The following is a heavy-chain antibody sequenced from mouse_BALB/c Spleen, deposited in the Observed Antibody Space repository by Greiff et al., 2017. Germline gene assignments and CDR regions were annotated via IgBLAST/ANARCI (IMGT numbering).Heavy chain of an antibody. Sequence: EVHLVESGGDLVKPGGSLKLSCAASGFTFSSYGMSWVRQTPDKRLEWVATISSGGSYTYYPDSVKGRFTISRDNAKNTLYLQMSSLKSEDTAMYYCARLTTMITTMNYWGQGTTLTVSS. V-gene: IGHV5-6*01. CDR3: ARLTTMITTMNY. CDR1: GFTFSSYG. J-gene: IGHJ2*01. D-gene: IGHD2-4*01. CDR2: ISSGGSYT.